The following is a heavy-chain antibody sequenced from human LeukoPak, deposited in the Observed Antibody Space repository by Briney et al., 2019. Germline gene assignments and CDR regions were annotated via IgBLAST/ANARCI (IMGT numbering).Heavy chain of an antibody. CDR1: GFTVSSNY. J-gene: IGHJ4*02. CDR2: IYSGGST. Sequence: GGSLRLSCAASGFTVSSNYMSWVRQAPGKGLEWVSVIYSGGSTYYADSVKGRFTISRDNSKNTLYLQMNSLRAEDTAVYYCARDSPTARGGSPNDYWGQGTLVTVSS. D-gene: IGHD1-26*01. V-gene: IGHV3-53*01. CDR3: ARDSPTARGGSPNDY.